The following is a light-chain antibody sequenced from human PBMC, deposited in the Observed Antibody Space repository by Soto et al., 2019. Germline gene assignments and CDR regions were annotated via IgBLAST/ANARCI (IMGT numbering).Light chain of an antibody. CDR3: QSYDSSLSGVV. V-gene: IGLV1-40*01. Sequence: QSVLTQPPSVSGAAGQRVTISCTGSRSNIGASYDVNWYQHLPGTVPKLLIFNNNNRPSGVPDRFSGSKSGTSASLAITGLQAEDEADYYCQSYDSSLSGVVFGGGTKLTVL. J-gene: IGLJ2*01. CDR1: RSNIGASYD. CDR2: NNN.